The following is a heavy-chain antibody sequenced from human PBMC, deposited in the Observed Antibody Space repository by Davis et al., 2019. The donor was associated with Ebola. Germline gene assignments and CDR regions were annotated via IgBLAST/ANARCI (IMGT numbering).Heavy chain of an antibody. CDR2: ISSDSDYI. Sequence: PGGSLRLSCAASGFTFSTYSMSWVRQAPGKGLEWVSSISSDSDYIYYADSAKGRFTISRDNAKNSLYLQMNSLRSDDTAVYYCARDQAAADNYYYYGMDVWGKGTTVTVSS. CDR1: GFTFSTYS. V-gene: IGHV3-21*04. CDR3: ARDQAAADNYYYYGMDV. D-gene: IGHD6-13*01. J-gene: IGHJ6*04.